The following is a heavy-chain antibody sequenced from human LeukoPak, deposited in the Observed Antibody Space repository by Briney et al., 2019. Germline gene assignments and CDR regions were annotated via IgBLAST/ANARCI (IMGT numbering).Heavy chain of an antibody. J-gene: IGHJ4*02. CDR1: GFTFSSYA. CDR2: ISNSGVST. CDR3: AKYRISTVTVDY. V-gene: IGHV3-23*01. D-gene: IGHD4-11*01. Sequence: GGSLRLSCAASGFTFSSYAMSWVRQAPGKGLEWVSVISNSGVSTYYADSVKGRFTISRDNPKNTLYLQMNSLRAEDTAVYYCAKYRISTVTVDYWGQGTLVTVSS.